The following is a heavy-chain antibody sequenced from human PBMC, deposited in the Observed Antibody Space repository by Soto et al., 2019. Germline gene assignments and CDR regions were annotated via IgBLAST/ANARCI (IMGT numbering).Heavy chain of an antibody. CDR1: GYTFTAYA. Sequence: QVQLVQSGGEEKKPGASVRLSCEASGYTFTAYAIHWLRQAPGQSLEWMAWINPGNGNTKYSLKFLGRVSITRDTSAGTAYLELGSLKSEDTAVYYCARSGISPDGGIIGTFDYWGQGDLVTVSS. J-gene: IGHJ4*02. CDR3: ARSGISPDGGIIGTFDY. CDR2: INPGNGNT. V-gene: IGHV1-3*05. D-gene: IGHD3-16*02.